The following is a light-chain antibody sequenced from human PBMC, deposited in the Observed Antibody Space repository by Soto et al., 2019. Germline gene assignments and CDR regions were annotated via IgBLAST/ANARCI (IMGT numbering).Light chain of an antibody. CDR2: WAS. J-gene: IGKJ4*01. CDR1: QSVLYNSDNKNY. Sequence: DIVMTQSPDSLAVSLGERATINCKSSQSVLYNSDNKNYLAWYQQKAGQPPKLLIYWASTRDSGVPDRFSGSGSGADFTLLINNLQAEDVAVYYCQQYYTTLSFGGGTKVEIK. CDR3: QQYYTTLS. V-gene: IGKV4-1*01.